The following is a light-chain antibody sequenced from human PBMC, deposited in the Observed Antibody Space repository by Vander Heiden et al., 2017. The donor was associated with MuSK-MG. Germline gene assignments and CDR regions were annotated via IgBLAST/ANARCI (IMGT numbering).Light chain of an antibody. Sequence: DIQMTQSPSSLSASVGDRVTITCRASQSISNFLNWYQQKPGKVPKLLIYGASSLQTGVPSRFSGSGSGADFTLTISSLQPEDLATYYCQQSFSTRVLTFGGGTKVEIK. J-gene: IGKJ4*01. CDR2: GAS. CDR3: QQSFSTRVLT. V-gene: IGKV1-39*01. CDR1: QSISNF.